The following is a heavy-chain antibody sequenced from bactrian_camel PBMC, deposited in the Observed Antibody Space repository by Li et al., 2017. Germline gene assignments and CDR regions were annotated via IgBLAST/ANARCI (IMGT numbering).Heavy chain of an antibody. CDR1: GYTSSTAC. Sequence: QVQLVESGGGSVQAGGSLRLSCAASGYTSSTACMGWFRRAPGKEREGVGVLYPDWTYPYYADSVKGRFTISRDTARNTLYLQMNSLKSEDSAMYYCAKAYYDAMDYLGKGTQVTVS. J-gene: IGHJ7*01. CDR2: LYPDWTYP. V-gene: IGHV3S6*01.